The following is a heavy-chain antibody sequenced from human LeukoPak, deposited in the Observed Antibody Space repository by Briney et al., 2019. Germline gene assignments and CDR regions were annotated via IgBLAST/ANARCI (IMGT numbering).Heavy chain of an antibody. CDR1: GFTFSSYW. D-gene: IGHD3-9*01. Sequence: GGSLRLSCAASGFTFSSYWMHWVRQAPGKGLVWVSRINSDGSSTNYADSVKGRFTISRDNSKNTLYLQMGSLRAEDMAVYYCARDAPTQYYDILTGYYMDSYFDYWGQGTLVTVSS. V-gene: IGHV3-74*01. J-gene: IGHJ4*02. CDR2: INSDGSST. CDR3: ARDAPTQYYDILTGYYMDSYFDY.